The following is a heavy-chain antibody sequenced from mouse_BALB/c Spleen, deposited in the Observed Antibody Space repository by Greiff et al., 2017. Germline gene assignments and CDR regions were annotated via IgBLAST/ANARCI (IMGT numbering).Heavy chain of an antibody. CDR1: GFNIKDTY. CDR3: APFYYYVSRAWFAY. Sequence: VQLQQSGAELVKPGASVKLSCTASGFNIKDTYMHWVKQRPEQGLEWIGRIDPANGNTKYDPKFQGKATITADTSSNTAYLQLSSLTSEDTAVYYCAPFYYYVSRAWFAYWGQGTLVTVSA. V-gene: IGHV14-3*02. D-gene: IGHD1-1*01. CDR2: IDPANGNT. J-gene: IGHJ3*01.